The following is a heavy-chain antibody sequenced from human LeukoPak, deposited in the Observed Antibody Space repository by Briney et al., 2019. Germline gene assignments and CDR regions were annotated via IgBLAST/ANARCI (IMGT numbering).Heavy chain of an antibody. D-gene: IGHD3-22*01. CDR3: AREYYYDSSGCFDY. CDR1: GGSISSYY. Sequence: SETLFLTCTVSGGSISSYYWSWIRQPPGKGLEWIGYIYYSGSTNYNPSLKSRVTISVDTSKNQFSLKLSSVTAADTAVYYCAREYYYDSSGCFDYWGQGTLVTVSS. V-gene: IGHV4-59*01. CDR2: IYYSGST. J-gene: IGHJ4*02.